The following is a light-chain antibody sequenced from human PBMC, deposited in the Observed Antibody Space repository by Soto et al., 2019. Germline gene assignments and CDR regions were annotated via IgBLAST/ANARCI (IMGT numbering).Light chain of an antibody. Sequence: DIVMTQSPDSLAVSLGERATINCKSSQSVLYSSNNKNSLAWYQQKPGQPPKLLIYWASTRESGVPDRFSGSGSGTDFTLTISSRQAEDVTVYYCQQYYSTPTWTFGQGTKVEIK. J-gene: IGKJ1*01. CDR2: WAS. CDR3: QQYYSTPTWT. V-gene: IGKV4-1*01. CDR1: QSVLYSSNNKNS.